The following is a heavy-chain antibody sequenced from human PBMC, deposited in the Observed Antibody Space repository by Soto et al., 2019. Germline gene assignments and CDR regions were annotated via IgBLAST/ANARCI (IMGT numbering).Heavy chain of an antibody. CDR1: GGTFSIYA. D-gene: IGHD3-10*02. CDR3: ERGPTMFGRCDP. Sequence: QVQLVQSGAEVKKPGASVKVSCKASGGTFSIYAISWVRQSPGHGLEWMGGFIPIFGTANYAQKFQGIVTITADESTSTAYMELSSMRSEDTAVYYCERGPTMFGRCDPWGQGTLVTGSS. CDR2: FIPIFGTA. J-gene: IGHJ5*02. V-gene: IGHV1-69*01.